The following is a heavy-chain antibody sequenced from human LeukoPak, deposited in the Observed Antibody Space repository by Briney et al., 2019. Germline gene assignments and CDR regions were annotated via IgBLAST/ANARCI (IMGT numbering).Heavy chain of an antibody. CDR2: IYYSGST. D-gene: IGHD7-27*01. Sequence: PSETLSLTCTVSGGSISSGGYYWSWIRQHPGKGLEWIGYIYYSGSTYYNPSLKSRVTISVDTSKNQFSLKLSSVPAADTAVYYCARHWGSGPNFDYWGQGTLVTVSS. CDR1: GGSISSGGYY. V-gene: IGHV4-31*03. CDR3: ARHWGSGPNFDY. J-gene: IGHJ4*02.